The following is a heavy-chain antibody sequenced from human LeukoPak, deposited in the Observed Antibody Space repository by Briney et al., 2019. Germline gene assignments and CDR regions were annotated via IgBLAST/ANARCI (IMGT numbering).Heavy chain of an antibody. V-gene: IGHV1-2*02. CDR2: INPNSGGT. J-gene: IGHJ6*02. CDR3: ARDQVCSGGSCYSGDSYYYYGMDV. CDR1: GYTFTGYY. D-gene: IGHD2-15*01. Sequence: ASVKVSCKASGYTFTGYYMHWVRQAPGQGLEWMGWINPNSGGTNYAQKFQGRVTMTRDTSISTAYMELSRLRSDDTAVYYCARDQVCSGGSCYSGDSYYYYGMDVWGQGTTVTVSS.